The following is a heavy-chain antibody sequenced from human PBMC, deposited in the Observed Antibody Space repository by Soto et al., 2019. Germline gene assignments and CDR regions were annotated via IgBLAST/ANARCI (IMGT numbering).Heavy chain of an antibody. J-gene: IGHJ3*02. V-gene: IGHV4-59*08. Sequence: SETLSLTCTVFCGSISSLYWSRIRQPPGKGLEWIGYIYYSGSTNYNPSLKSRVTISVDTSKNQFSLKLSSVTAADTAVYYCARRWGDAFDIWGQGTMVTVSS. CDR3: ARRWGDAFDI. CDR2: IYYSGST. D-gene: IGHD3-16*01. CDR1: CGSISSLY.